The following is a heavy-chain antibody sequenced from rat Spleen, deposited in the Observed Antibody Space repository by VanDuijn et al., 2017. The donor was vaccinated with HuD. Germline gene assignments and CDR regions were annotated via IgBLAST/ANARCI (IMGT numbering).Heavy chain of an antibody. Sequence: VRLLESGPGLVKPSQSLSLTCSVTDYSIISSYRWNWIRKFPGNKLEWMGYINGAGSPNYNPALKSRISITRDTSKNQFFLQVNSVTTEDTATYYCARYPYYYSGYYWGPGVWVTVSS. CDR1: DYSIISSYR. V-gene: IGHV3-3*01. D-gene: IGHD1-1*01. J-gene: IGHJ2*01. CDR2: INGAGSP. CDR3: ARYPYYYSGYY.